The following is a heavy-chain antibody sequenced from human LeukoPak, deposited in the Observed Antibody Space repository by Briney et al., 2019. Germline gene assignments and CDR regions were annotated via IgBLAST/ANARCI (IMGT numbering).Heavy chain of an antibody. CDR3: ARDLGPMESTFDI. J-gene: IGHJ3*02. CDR1: GGSISSSSYY. V-gene: IGHV4-39*07. D-gene: IGHD3-10*01. CDR2: IYYSGST. Sequence: SETLSLTCTVSGGSISSSSYYWGWIRQPPGKGLEWIGSIYYSGSTYYNPSLKSRVTISVDTSKNQFSLKLSSVTAADTAVYYCARDLGPMESTFDIWGQGTMVTVSS.